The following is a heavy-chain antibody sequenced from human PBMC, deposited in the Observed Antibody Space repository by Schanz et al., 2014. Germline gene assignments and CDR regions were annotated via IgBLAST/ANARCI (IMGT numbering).Heavy chain of an antibody. Sequence: EVQLLESGGGLVQPGGSLRLSCAASGFTFRNYGMSWVRQAPGQGLEWVSAISGSGGSTYYADSVKGRFTISRDNSKNTLYLQINNLRAEATAVYYCAYYDVLTGFDSWGQGTQVTVSS. CDR3: AYYDVLTGFDS. CDR1: GFTFRNYG. D-gene: IGHD3-9*01. V-gene: IGHV3-23*01. J-gene: IGHJ4*02. CDR2: ISGSGGST.